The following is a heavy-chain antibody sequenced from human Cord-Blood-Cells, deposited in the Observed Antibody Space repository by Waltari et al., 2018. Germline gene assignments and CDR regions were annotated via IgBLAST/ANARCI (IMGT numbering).Heavy chain of an antibody. D-gene: IGHD6-6*01. CDR2: MNPSSGNT. J-gene: IGHJ3*02. CDR1: GYNLTSYD. Sequence: QVPLVQSGAEVKKPGAPAKGSCNASGYNLTSYDINWCPQATGQGLEWMGWMNPSSGNTGYAQKFQGRVTMTRNTSISTAYMELSSLRSEDTAVYYCARYSSSRGAFDIWGQGTMVTVSS. V-gene: IGHV1-8*01. CDR3: ARYSSSRGAFDI.